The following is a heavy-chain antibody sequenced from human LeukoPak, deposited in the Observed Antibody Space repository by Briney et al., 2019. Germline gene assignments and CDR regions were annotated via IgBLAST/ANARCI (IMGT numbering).Heavy chain of an antibody. J-gene: IGHJ4*02. Sequence: ASVKVSCKASGYTFTSYYMHWVRQAPGQGLEGMGIIDPSGGSSSYAHKFQGRVTITTDESTSTGYMELSRLTSEDTAVYYSESTRDYYDSSGYYDVRANFDYWGEGPLVTVSS. V-gene: IGHV1-46*01. D-gene: IGHD3-22*01. CDR1: GYTFTSYY. CDR3: ESTRDYYDSSGYYDVRANFDY. CDR2: IDPSGGSS.